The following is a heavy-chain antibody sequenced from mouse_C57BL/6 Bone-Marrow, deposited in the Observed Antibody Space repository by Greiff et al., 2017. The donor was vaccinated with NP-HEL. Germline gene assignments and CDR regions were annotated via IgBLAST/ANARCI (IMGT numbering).Heavy chain of an antibody. CDR3: ARRGWDVLDY. V-gene: IGHV1-42*01. D-gene: IGHD4-1*01. CDR2: INPSTGGT. Sequence: EVQLQQSGPELVKPGALVKISCKASGYSFTGYYMNWVKQSPEKSLEWIGEINPSTGGTTYNQKFKAKATLTVDKSSSTAYMQLKSLTSEDSAVYYCARRGWDVLDYWGQGTTLTVSS. J-gene: IGHJ2*01. CDR1: GYSFTGYY.